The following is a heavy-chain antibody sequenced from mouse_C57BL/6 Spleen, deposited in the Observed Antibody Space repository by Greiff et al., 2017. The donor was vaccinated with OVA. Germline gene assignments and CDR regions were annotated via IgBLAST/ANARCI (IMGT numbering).Heavy chain of an antibody. V-gene: IGHV1-61*01. CDR1: GYTFTSYW. J-gene: IGHJ2*01. CDR2: IYPSDSET. Sequence: QVQLQQPGAELVRPGSSVKLSCKASGYTFTSYWMDWVKQRPGQGLEWIGNIYPSDSETHYNQKFKDKATLTVDKSSSTAYMQLSSLTSEDSAVYYCAKRAYYSLYFDYWGQGTTLTVS. CDR3: AKRAYYSLYFDY. D-gene: IGHD2-12*01.